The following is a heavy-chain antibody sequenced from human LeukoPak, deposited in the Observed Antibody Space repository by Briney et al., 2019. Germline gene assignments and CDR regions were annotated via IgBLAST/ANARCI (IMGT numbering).Heavy chain of an antibody. Sequence: SETLSLTCTVSGGSISSSSYYWGWIRQPPGKGLEWIGSIYYSGSTYYNPSLKSRVTISVDTPKNQFSLKLSSVTAADTAVYYCARGVVIAAAGTGGTGAFDIWGQGTMVTVSS. CDR3: ARGVVIAAAGTGGTGAFDI. D-gene: IGHD6-13*01. V-gene: IGHV4-39*07. CDR2: IYYSGST. CDR1: GGSISSSSYY. J-gene: IGHJ3*02.